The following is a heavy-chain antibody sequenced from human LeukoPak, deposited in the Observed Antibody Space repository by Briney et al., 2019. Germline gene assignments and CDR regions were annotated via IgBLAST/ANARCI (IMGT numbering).Heavy chain of an antibody. CDR3: ARHSAVADDAFDI. CDR2: IYTTGST. J-gene: IGHJ3*02. CDR1: GGSISSYY. D-gene: IGHD6-19*01. V-gene: IGHV4-4*07. Sequence: SQTLSLTCTVSGGSISSYYWSWLRQPAGKGLEWIGRIYTTGSTNYNPSLRSRVTMSVDTSKNQFSLKLSSVTAADTAVYYCARHSAVADDAFDIWGQGTLVTVSS.